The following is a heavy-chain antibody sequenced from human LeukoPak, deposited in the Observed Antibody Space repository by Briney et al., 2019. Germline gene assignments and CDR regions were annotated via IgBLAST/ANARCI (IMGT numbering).Heavy chain of an antibody. CDR1: GFTFSSYA. V-gene: IGHV3-30*04. J-gene: IGHJ3*02. D-gene: IGHD2-21*01. CDR3: ARGGFAIGASDI. Sequence: GRSLRLSCAASGFTFSSYAVHWVRQAPGKGREWVAVISYEGSNKYYAASVKGRFTISRDNSTTTLYLQMNRLRAADTAVYYCARGGFAIGASDIWGQGTMVTVSS. CDR2: ISYEGSNK.